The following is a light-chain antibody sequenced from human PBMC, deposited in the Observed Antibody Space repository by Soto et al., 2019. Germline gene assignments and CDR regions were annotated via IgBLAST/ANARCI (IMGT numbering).Light chain of an antibody. CDR1: QSVRSSH. Sequence: EIVLTQSPGTLSLSPGERATLSCRASQSVRSSHLAWYRQKPGQAPRLLIYGTSSRATGIPDRFSGSGSGTDFTLTISRLEPEDFAVYYCQQYDNSLRTFGQGTKLEIK. CDR2: GTS. J-gene: IGKJ2*01. V-gene: IGKV3-20*01. CDR3: QQYDNSLRT.